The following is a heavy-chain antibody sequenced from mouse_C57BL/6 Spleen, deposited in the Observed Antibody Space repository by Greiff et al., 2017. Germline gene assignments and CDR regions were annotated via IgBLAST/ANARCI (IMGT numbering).Heavy chain of an antibody. Sequence: VKLVESGPGLVQPSQSLSITCTVSGFSLTSYGVHWVRQSPGKGLEWLGVIWSGGSTDYNAAFISRLSISKDNSKSQVFFKMNSLQADDTAIYYCARNKGLYDGYLFAYWGQGTLVTVSA. D-gene: IGHD2-3*01. CDR1: GFSLTSYG. CDR2: IWSGGST. J-gene: IGHJ3*01. CDR3: ARNKGLYDGYLFAY. V-gene: IGHV2-2*01.